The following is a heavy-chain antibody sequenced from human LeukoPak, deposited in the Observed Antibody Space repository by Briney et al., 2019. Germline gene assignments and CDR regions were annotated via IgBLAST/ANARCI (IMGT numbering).Heavy chain of an antibody. D-gene: IGHD3-16*02. CDR2: INPNSGGT. V-gene: IGHV1-2*02. Sequence: GASVKVSCKASGYTFTGYYMHWVRQAPGQGLEWMGWINPNSGGTNYAQKFQGRVTMTRDTSISTAYMELSRLRSDDTAVYYCARSHRLRLGELSLLPVDYWGQGTLVTISS. J-gene: IGHJ4*02. CDR3: ARSHRLRLGELSLLPVDY. CDR1: GYTFTGYY.